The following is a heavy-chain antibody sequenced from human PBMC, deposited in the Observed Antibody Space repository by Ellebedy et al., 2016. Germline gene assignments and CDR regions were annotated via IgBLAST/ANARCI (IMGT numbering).Heavy chain of an antibody. CDR3: REGHYSDV. CDR2: ISFDGRAE. J-gene: IGHJ1*01. Sequence: GGSLRLSXAASGFTFSSSTMHWARQDPGWGLEWVAGISFDGRAEHYADSVKGRFTISRDNSRNILYLHMNSLRVDDTAKYYCREGHYSDVWGQGTLVTVSS. CDR1: GFTFSSST. D-gene: IGHD2-15*01. V-gene: IGHV3-30*04.